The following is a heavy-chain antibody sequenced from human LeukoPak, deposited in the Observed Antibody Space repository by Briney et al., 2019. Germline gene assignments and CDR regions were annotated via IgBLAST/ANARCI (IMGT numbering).Heavy chain of an antibody. Sequence: SETLSLTCTVSGGSISSYYWSWIRQPPGKGLEWIGYIYYSGSTNYNPSLKSRVTISVDTSKNQFSLKLSSVTAADTAVYYCARLIDCSSTSCYLYYYYYGMDVWGQGTTVTVSS. CDR1: GGSISSYY. CDR3: ARLIDCSSTSCYLYYYYYGMDV. J-gene: IGHJ6*02. D-gene: IGHD2-2*01. V-gene: IGHV4-59*01. CDR2: IYYSGST.